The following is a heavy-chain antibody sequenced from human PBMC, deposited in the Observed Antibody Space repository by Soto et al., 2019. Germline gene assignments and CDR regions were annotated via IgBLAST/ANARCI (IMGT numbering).Heavy chain of an antibody. CDR1: GGSFREYY. CDR3: ARDIITVIGGEIYYYFGMDV. V-gene: IGHV4-34*01. D-gene: IGHD3-10*01. J-gene: IGHJ6*02. CDR2: INQSGTT. Sequence: SETLSLTCAVNGGSFREYYWSWLRQPPGKGLEWIGEINQSGTTHYNPSLKRRINISIDTSRNQFSLNLTSVTAADTATYYCARDIITVIGGEIYYYFGMDVWGQGTTVTVSS.